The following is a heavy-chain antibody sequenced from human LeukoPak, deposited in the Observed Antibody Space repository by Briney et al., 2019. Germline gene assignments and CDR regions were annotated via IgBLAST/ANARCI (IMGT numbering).Heavy chain of an antibody. J-gene: IGHJ6*03. CDR3: PRDFTPSQSTVVSYYYYMDV. V-gene: IGHV1-69*04. Sequence: ASVKVSCKASGGTFSSYAISWVRQAPGQGLEWMGRIIPILGIANYAQKFQGRVTITADESTSTAYMELSSLRSEDTAVYYCPRDFTPSQSTVVSYYYYMDVWGKGTTVTVSS. D-gene: IGHD4-23*01. CDR2: IIPILGIA. CDR1: GGTFSSYA.